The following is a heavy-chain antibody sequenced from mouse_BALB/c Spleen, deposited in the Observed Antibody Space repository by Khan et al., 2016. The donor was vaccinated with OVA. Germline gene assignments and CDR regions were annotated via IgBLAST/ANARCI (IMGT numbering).Heavy chain of an antibody. CDR1: GYTFTSYW. D-gene: IGHD2-2*01. CDR2: IYPGNSDT. J-gene: IGHJ3*01. Sequence: VQLKQSGTVLARPGTSVKMSCKASGYTFTSYWMHWVKQRPGQGLEWIGAIYPGNSDTSYNQQFKGKAKLTAVTSTSTAYMEPSSVTNEDSSVYYCTRFGYLFAYWGQGTLVTVSA. V-gene: IGHV1-5*01. CDR3: TRFGYLFAY.